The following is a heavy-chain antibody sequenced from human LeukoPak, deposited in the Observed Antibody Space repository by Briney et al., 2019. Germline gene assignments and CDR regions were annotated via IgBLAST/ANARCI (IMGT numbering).Heavy chain of an antibody. CDR1: GDSISSSNYY. CDR2: VYYTGNT. Sequence: SETLSLTCTVSGDSISSSNYYWAWIRQPPGKGLEWIGNVYYTGNTYYNPSLKSRVTISVDTSKNQLSLKLGSVTAADTAVYHCARSTMGSNSVYDDWGQGTLVTVSS. D-gene: IGHD4/OR15-4a*01. V-gene: IGHV4-39*01. CDR3: ARSTMGSNSVYDD. J-gene: IGHJ4*02.